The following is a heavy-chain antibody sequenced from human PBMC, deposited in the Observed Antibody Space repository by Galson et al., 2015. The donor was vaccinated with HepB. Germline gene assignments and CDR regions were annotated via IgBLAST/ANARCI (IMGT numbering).Heavy chain of an antibody. CDR3: ASTDYYDSSGYSPPFDY. CDR1: GFTFSIYW. J-gene: IGHJ4*02. V-gene: IGHV3-74*01. CDR2: INSDGSST. D-gene: IGHD3-22*01. Sequence: SLRLSCAASGFTFSIYWMHWVRQAPGKGLVWVSRINSDGSSTSYADSVKGRFTISRDNAKNTLYLQMNSLRAEDTAVYYCASTDYYDSSGYSPPFDYWGQGTLVTVSS.